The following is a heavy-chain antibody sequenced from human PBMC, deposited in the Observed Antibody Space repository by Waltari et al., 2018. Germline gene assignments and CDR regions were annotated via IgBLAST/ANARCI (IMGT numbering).Heavy chain of an antibody. D-gene: IGHD3-3*01. CDR2: IYHSGST. J-gene: IGHJ5*02. V-gene: IGHV4-38-2*02. CDR3: ARENYDFWSGYYSPDNWFDP. Sequence: QVQLQESGPGLVKPSETLSLTCAVSGYSISSGYYWGWIRQPPGKGLEWIGSIYHSGSTYYNPSLKSRVTRSVDTSKNQFSLKLSSVTAADTAVYYCARENYDFWSGYYSPDNWFDPWGQGTLVTVSS. CDR1: GYSISSGYY.